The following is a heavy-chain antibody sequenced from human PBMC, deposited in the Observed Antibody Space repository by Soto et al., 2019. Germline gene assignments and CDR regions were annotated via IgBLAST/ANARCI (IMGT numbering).Heavy chain of an antibody. D-gene: IGHD4-4*01. CDR3: AGRSTVTTPSQDLEWDWFDP. J-gene: IGHJ5*02. Sequence: HSETLSLTCTVSGGSISSYYWSWIRQPPGKGLEWIGYIYYSGSTNYNPSLKSRVTISVDTSKNQFSLKLSSVTAADTAVYYCAGRSTVTTPSQDLEWDWFDPWGQGTLVTVSS. CDR1: GGSISSYY. V-gene: IGHV4-59*01. CDR2: IYYSGST.